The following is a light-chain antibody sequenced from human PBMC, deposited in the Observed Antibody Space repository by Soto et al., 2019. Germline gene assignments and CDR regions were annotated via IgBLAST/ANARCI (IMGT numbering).Light chain of an antibody. CDR1: QSINSW. CDR3: QQYSSYWT. Sequence: DLQMTQSPSTLSASIGDRVTITCRASQSINSWLAWYQQKPGKAPNLLIYKASSLKSGVPSRFSGSGSGTEFTLTISSLQPDDFATYYCQQYSSYWTFGQGTKVEIK. J-gene: IGKJ1*01. V-gene: IGKV1-5*03. CDR2: KAS.